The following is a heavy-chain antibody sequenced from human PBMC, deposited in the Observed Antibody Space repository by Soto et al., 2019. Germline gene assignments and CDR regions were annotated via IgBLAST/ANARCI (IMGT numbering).Heavy chain of an antibody. Sequence: PGGSLRLSCAASGFTFSDYYMSWIRQAPGKGLEWVSCISDSGSSIYYADSVKGRFTISRDNAKNSLYLQMNSLRAEGTAMYYCAREVRPTDWFDPWGQGTLVTVSS. CDR3: AREVRPTDWFDP. D-gene: IGHD6-25*01. J-gene: IGHJ5*02. V-gene: IGHV3-11*01. CDR2: ISDSGSSI. CDR1: GFTFSDYY.